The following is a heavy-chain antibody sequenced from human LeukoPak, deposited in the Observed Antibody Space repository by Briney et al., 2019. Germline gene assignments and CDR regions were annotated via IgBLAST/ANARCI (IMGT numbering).Heavy chain of an antibody. J-gene: IGHJ4*02. D-gene: IGHD2/OR15-2a*01. CDR2: ISGSGTNT. CDR1: GITFSTYA. V-gene: IGHV3-23*01. Sequence: GGSLRLSCAPSGITFSTYAMPWVRQAPGKGLQWVSAISGSGTNTHYRDSVKGPFTISRDNSKNTLHLQMKSLSAEERAVYYCAIYYLGGGCQRLDYWGQGTLVTVSS. CDR3: AIYYLGGGCQRLDY.